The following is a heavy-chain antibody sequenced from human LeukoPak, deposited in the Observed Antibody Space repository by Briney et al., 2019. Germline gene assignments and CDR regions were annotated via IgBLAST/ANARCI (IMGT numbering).Heavy chain of an antibody. CDR3: ARDRVGASSAFDI. Sequence: PGGSLRLSCAASGFTFSSYSMNWVRQAPGKGLEWVSSISSSSSYIYYADSVKGRFTISRDNAKNSLYLQMNGLRAEDTAVYYCARDRVGASSAFDIWGQGTMVTVSS. CDR1: GFTFSSYS. J-gene: IGHJ3*02. V-gene: IGHV3-21*01. D-gene: IGHD1-26*01. CDR2: ISSSSSYI.